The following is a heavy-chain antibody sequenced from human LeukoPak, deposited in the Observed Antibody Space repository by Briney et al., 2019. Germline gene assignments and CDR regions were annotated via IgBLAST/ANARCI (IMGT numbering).Heavy chain of an antibody. Sequence: PGGSLRLSCAASGFTFSSYSMNWVRQAPGKGLEWVSSISSSSGYIYYADSVKGRFTISRDNAKNSLYLQMNSLRAEDTAVYYCARDHVEDYGGGFDYWGQGTLVTVSS. V-gene: IGHV3-21*01. D-gene: IGHD4-23*01. CDR3: ARDHVEDYGGGFDY. CDR2: ISSSSGYI. CDR1: GFTFSSYS. J-gene: IGHJ4*02.